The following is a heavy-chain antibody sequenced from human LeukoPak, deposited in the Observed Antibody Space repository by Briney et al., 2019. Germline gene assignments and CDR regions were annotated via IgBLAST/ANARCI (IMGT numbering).Heavy chain of an antibody. D-gene: IGHD3-9*01. CDR3: ARESPKYYDILTGYYPLGGLGAFDI. Sequence: GGSLRLSCAASGFTFSGYSMNWVRQAPGKGLEWVSSISSSSSNIYYADSVKGRLTISRDNAKNSLYLQMNSLGAEDTAVYYCARESPKYYDILTGYYPLGGLGAFDIWGQGTMVTVSS. CDR2: ISSSSSNI. J-gene: IGHJ3*02. CDR1: GFTFSGYS. V-gene: IGHV3-21*01.